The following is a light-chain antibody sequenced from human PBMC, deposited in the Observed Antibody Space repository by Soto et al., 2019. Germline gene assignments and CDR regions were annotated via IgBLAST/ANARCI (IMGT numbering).Light chain of an antibody. CDR3: SSFAGNNNLV. CDR1: SSDVGGYNY. CDR2: EVS. V-gene: IGLV2-8*01. J-gene: IGLJ2*01. Sequence: QSVLTQPPSASGSPGQSVTISCTGTSSDVGGYNYVSWYQQHPGKAPKLMISEVSKRPSGVPDRFSGSKSGNTASLTVSGLQAEDEADYYCSSFAGNNNLVFGGGTQVTVL.